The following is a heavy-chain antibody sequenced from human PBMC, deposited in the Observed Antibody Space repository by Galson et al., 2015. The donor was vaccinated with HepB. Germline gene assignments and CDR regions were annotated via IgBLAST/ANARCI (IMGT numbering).Heavy chain of an antibody. D-gene: IGHD3-3*01. CDR1: GGSFRGYY. Sequence: LTCPVYGGSFRGYYWSWIRQPPGTGLEWIGEINHSGSTNYNPSLKSRVTISVDTSKNQFSLKLSSVTAADTAVYYCARGVHDFWSGYPGIYYMDVWGKGTTVTVSS. CDR3: ARGVHDFWSGYPGIYYMDV. CDR2: INHSGST. V-gene: IGHV4-34*09. J-gene: IGHJ6*03.